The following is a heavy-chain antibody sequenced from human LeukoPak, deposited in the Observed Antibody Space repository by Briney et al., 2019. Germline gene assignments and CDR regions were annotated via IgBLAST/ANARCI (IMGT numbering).Heavy chain of an antibody. CDR2: ISGSGGTT. CDR1: GFSFSNYA. D-gene: IGHD6-13*01. CDR3: AKVGSSMSFYYYYGLDV. Sequence: GGSLRLSCSASGFSFSNYAMSWVRQAPGKGLEWVSAISGSGGTTNYADSVKGRFTISRDNSKNTLYLQMDSLRAEDTAVYYCAKVGSSMSFYYYYGLDVWGQGTTVTVSS. V-gene: IGHV3-23*01. J-gene: IGHJ6*02.